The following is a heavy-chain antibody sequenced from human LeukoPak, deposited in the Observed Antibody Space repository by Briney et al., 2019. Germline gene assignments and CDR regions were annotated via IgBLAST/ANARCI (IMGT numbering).Heavy chain of an antibody. V-gene: IGHV4-59*02. CDR3: ARVGGCSSTSCYNYYYYYYMDV. J-gene: IGHJ6*03. CDR1: GGSVSGYY. D-gene: IGHD2-2*01. Sequence: SETLSLTCTVSGGSVSGYYWSWIRQPPGKGLEWIGYVYYTGSTNYNPSLKSRVTISVDMSKNQFSLRLSSVTAADTAVYYCARVGGCSSTSCYNYYYYYYMDVWGKGTTVTVSS. CDR2: VYYTGST.